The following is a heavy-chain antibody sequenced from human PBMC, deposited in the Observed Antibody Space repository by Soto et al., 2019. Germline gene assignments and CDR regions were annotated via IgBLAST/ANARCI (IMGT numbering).Heavy chain of an antibody. Sequence: GGSLRLSCAASGFTFSNAWMSWVRQAPGKGLEWVGRIKSKTDGGTTDYAAPVKGRFTISRDDSKNTLYLQMNSLKTEDTAVYYCTKVYGSGSLNYYYYYMDVWGKGTTVTVSS. J-gene: IGHJ6*03. CDR2: IKSKTDGGTT. CDR3: TKVYGSGSLNYYYYYMDV. V-gene: IGHV3-15*01. CDR1: GFTFSNAW. D-gene: IGHD3-10*01.